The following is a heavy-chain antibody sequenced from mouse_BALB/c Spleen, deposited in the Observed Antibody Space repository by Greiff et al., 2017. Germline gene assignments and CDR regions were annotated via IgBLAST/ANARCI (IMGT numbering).Heavy chain of an antibody. V-gene: IGHV14-3*02. Sequence: EVQRVESGAELVKPGASVKLSCTASGFNIKDTYMHWVKQRPEQGLEWIGRIDPANGNTKYDPKFQGKATITADTSSNTAYLQLSSLTSEDTAVYYCALSGIAYWGQGTLVTVSA. CDR2: IDPANGNT. CDR3: ALSGIAY. CDR1: GFNIKDTY. J-gene: IGHJ3*01.